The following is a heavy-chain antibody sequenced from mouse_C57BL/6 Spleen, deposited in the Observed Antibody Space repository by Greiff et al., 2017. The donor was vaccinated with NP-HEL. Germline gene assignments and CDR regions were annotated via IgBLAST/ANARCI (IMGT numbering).Heavy chain of an antibody. V-gene: IGHV1-81*01. CDR3: AKGTVVATDDY. CDR1: GYTFTSYG. Sequence: VKVVESGAELARPGASVKLSCKASGYTFTSYGISWVKQRTGQGLEWIGEIYPRSGNTYYNEKFKGKATLTADKSSSTAYMELRSLTSEDSAVYFCAKGTVVATDDYWGQGTTLTVSS. CDR2: IYPRSGNT. J-gene: IGHJ2*01. D-gene: IGHD1-1*01.